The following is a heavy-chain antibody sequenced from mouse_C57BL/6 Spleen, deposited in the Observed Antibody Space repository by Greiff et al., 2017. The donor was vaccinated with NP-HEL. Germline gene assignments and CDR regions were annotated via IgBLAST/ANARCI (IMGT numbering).Heavy chain of an antibody. CDR1: GFTFSDFY. Sequence: EVHLVESGGGLVQPGGSLKLSCAASGFTFSDFYMYWVRQTQEKRLEWVAYISNGGGSTYYPATLQVRFTISRDNAKNNLYLQMRRLKSEDTAMYYCARLEDYYGSSRTWFAYWGQGTLVTVSA. CDR2: ISNGGGST. V-gene: IGHV5-12*01. CDR3: ARLEDYYGSSRTWFAY. J-gene: IGHJ3*01. D-gene: IGHD1-1*01.